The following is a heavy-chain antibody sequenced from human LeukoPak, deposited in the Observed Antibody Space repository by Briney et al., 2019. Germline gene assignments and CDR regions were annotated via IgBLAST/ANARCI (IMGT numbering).Heavy chain of an antibody. Sequence: SVKVSCKASGYTFINYGISWVRQAPGQGLEWMGRIIPILGIANYAQKFQGRVTITADKSTSTAYMELSSLRSEDTAVYYCARDPTYSSSPAYWGQGTLVTVSS. J-gene: IGHJ4*02. CDR3: ARDPTYSSSPAY. CDR1: GYTFINYG. V-gene: IGHV1-69*04. D-gene: IGHD6-13*01. CDR2: IIPILGIA.